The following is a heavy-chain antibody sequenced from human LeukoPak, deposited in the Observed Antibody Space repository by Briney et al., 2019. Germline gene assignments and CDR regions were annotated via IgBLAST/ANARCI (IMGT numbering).Heavy chain of an antibody. V-gene: IGHV4-38-2*02. CDR1: GYSISSGYY. CDR2: INHSGST. CDR3: ARLPFYDILTGYYRRYFDY. Sequence: SETLSLTCTVSGYSISSGYYWGWIRQPPGKGLEWIGEINHSGSTNYNPSLKSRVTISVDTSKNQFSLKLSSVTAADTAVYYCARLPFYDILTGYYRRYFDYWGQGTLVTVSS. D-gene: IGHD3-9*01. J-gene: IGHJ4*02.